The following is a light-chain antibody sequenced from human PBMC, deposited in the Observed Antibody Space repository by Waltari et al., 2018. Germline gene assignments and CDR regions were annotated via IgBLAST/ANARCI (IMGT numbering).Light chain of an antibody. J-gene: IGLJ3*02. V-gene: IGLV1-36*01. Sequence: QSVLTQPPSVSAATRPRVTISCSGSSSTTGTNAVHWYQQLPGTAPNLLIYYVDLLPSGVSDRFSGSKSGSSASLAISGLQSEDEADYYCAAWDDSLNAWVFGGGTKLTVL. CDR1: SSTTGTNA. CDR3: AAWDDSLNAWV. CDR2: YVD.